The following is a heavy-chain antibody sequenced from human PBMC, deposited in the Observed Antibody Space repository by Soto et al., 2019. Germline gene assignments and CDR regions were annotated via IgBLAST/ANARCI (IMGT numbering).Heavy chain of an antibody. CDR1: ADTFNSYS. J-gene: IGHJ5*02. CDR3: ARSLEGTTVTTWFDP. V-gene: IGHV1-69*01. D-gene: IGHD4-17*01. Sequence: QVQLVQSGAEVKKPWSSVKVSCKASADTFNSYSLSWLRQAPGQRLEWMACITPVFGTADYAQSFEDRLTITADDSTSTVYMELSSLRSDDTAVYYCARSLEGTTVTTWFDPWGQGALVTVSS. CDR2: ITPVFGTA.